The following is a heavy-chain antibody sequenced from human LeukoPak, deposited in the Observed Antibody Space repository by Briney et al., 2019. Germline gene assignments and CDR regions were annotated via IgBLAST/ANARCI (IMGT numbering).Heavy chain of an antibody. Sequence: PGGSLRLSCAASGFSVSSNYISWVRQAPGKGLEWVSVIYSGGNTYYADSVKGRFTISRDTSKNTLYLQMNSLRAEDTAVYYCATPGDCSSTSRYAREVSNYYGMDVWGQGTTVTVSS. V-gene: IGHV3-53*01. CDR1: GFSVSSNY. CDR3: ATPGDCSSTSRYAREVSNYYGMDV. J-gene: IGHJ6*02. CDR2: IYSGGNT. D-gene: IGHD2-2*01.